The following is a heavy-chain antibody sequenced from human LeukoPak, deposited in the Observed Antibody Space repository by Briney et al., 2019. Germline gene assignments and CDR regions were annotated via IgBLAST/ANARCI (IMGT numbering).Heavy chain of an antibody. Sequence: GASVKVSCKASGYTFTSYYMHWVRQAPGQSLEWMGWITTGRGETRYSQEFQRRITFTRDTSASTVYMDLSDLRSEDTAVYYCARGGKQWRGGNYFDSWGQGTLVAVSS. CDR3: ARGGKQWRGGNYFDS. D-gene: IGHD6-19*01. V-gene: IGHV1-3*03. J-gene: IGHJ4*02. CDR2: ITTGRGET. CDR1: GYTFTSYY.